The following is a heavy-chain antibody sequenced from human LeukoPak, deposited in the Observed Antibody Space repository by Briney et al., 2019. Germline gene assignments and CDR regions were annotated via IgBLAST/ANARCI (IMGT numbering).Heavy chain of an antibody. CDR3: ATGRTTVTTPLDY. CDR2: VFSSGSA. V-gene: IGHV4-61*09. Sequence: PSETLSLTCTVSGDSISSGTYYWAWIRQPAGKGLEWIGHVFSSGSADYNPSLNSRATISEDTSTNQFSLRLSSMTAADTAVYYCATGRTTVTTPLDYWGQGTLVTVPS. J-gene: IGHJ4*02. D-gene: IGHD4-17*01. CDR1: GDSISSGTYY.